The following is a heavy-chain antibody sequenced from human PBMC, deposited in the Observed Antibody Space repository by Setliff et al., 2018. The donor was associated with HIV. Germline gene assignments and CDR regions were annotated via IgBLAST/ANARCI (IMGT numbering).Heavy chain of an antibody. D-gene: IGHD3-22*01. CDR2: IYYSGST. J-gene: IGHJ4*02. Sequence: SETLSLTCTVSRGSISSHYWSWIRQPPGKGLEWIGSIYYSGSTNYNPSLKSRVTISVDTSKNQFSLKLSSVTAADTAVYYCARDLSGDSSGYYGVRFGYWGQGTLVTVSS. V-gene: IGHV4-59*11. CDR3: ARDLSGDSSGYYGVRFGY. CDR1: RGSISSHY.